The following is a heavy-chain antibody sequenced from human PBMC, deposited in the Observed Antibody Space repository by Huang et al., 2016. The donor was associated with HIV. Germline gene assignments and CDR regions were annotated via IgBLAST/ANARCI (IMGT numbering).Heavy chain of an antibody. J-gene: IGHJ4*02. CDR2: IDYSGST. Sequence: QVQLQESGPGLVKPSETLSLTCTVSGGSISTHYWSWGRQPPGKGLEWIGSIDYSGSTNYSSSLRSRVTILLDTSKNQFSLRVNSVTAADTAMYYCARDHHDFWRGYRRMYFFDHWGQGTLVTVSS. V-gene: IGHV4-59*11. D-gene: IGHD3-3*01. CDR3: ARDHHDFWRGYRRMYFFDH. CDR1: GGSISTHY.